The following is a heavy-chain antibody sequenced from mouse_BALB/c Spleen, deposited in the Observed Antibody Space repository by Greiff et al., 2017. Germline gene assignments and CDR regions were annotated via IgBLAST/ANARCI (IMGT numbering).Heavy chain of an antibody. CDR2: IYPSDSYT. CDR3: TSGDGDYAMDY. V-gene: IGHV1-69*02. D-gene: IGHD3-3*01. Sequence: QVQLQQSGAELVRPGASVKLSCKASGYTFTSYWINWVKQRPGQGLEWIGNIYPSDSYTNYNQKFKDKATLTVDKSSSTAYMQLSSPTSEDSAVYYCTSGDGDYAMDYGGQGTSVTVSS. CDR1: GYTFTSYW. J-gene: IGHJ4*01.